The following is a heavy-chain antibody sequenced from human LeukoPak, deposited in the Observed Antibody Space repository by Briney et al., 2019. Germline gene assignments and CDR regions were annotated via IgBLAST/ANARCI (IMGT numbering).Heavy chain of an antibody. Sequence: SETLSLTCTVSGGSISSYYWSWIRQPAGKGLEWIGRIYTSGSTNYNPSLKSRVTMSVDTSKNQFSLKLSSVTAADTAVYYCARESNDYVWVSYRYTPMIDYWGQGTLVTVSS. CDR2: IYTSGST. D-gene: IGHD3-16*02. CDR3: ARESNDYVWVSYRYTPMIDY. CDR1: GGSISSYY. J-gene: IGHJ4*02. V-gene: IGHV4-4*07.